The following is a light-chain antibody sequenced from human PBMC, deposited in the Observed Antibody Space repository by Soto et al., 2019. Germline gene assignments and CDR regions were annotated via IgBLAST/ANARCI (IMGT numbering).Light chain of an antibody. CDR3: QQSYSTPWT. V-gene: IGKV1-39*01. CDR1: QSINIY. J-gene: IGKJ1*01. Sequence: IQMTQSPSSLSASVGDRVTITCRARQSINIYLNWYQQKPGKAPNLLFYAASSLHSGVPFRFSGSGSGTYFTLTISSLQPEDFATYYCQQSYSTPWTFVQGTKVQIK. CDR2: AAS.